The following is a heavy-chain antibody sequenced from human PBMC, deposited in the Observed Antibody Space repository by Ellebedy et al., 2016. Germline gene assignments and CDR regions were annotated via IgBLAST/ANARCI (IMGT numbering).Heavy chain of an antibody. CDR1: GGSISSSNW. J-gene: IGHJ4*02. Sequence: SETLSLTCAVSGGSISSSNWWSWVRQPPGKGLEWIGEIYHSGSTNYNPSLKSRVTISVDKSKNQFSLKLSSVTAADTAVYYCASIRRFDYGEGHFDYWGQGTLVTVSS. D-gene: IGHD4-17*01. V-gene: IGHV4-4*02. CDR3: ASIRRFDYGEGHFDY. CDR2: IYHSGST.